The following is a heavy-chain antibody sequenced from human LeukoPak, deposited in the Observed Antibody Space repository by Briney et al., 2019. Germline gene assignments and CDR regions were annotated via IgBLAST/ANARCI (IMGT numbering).Heavy chain of an antibody. CDR1: GFTFSTLW. D-gene: IGHD6-19*01. CDR3: AGGSGWLVHS. J-gene: IGHJ4*02. Sequence: PGGPLRLSCAGSGFTFSTLWMAWVRQAPGKGLEWVANINQDGSVKKYVDSVKGRFTISRDNAKNSLYLQMNSLRGEDTALYYCAGGSGWLVHSWGQGTLVTVSS. CDR2: INQDGSVK. V-gene: IGHV3-7*01.